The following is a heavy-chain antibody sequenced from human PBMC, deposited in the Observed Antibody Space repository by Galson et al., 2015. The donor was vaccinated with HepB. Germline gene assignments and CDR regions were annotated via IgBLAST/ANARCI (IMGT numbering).Heavy chain of an antibody. D-gene: IGHD4-11*01. CDR2: IYPGDSDT. Sequence: QSGAEVKKPGESLKISCKGSGYSFTSYWIGWVRQMPGKGLEWMGIIYPGDSDTRYSPSFQGQVTISADKSISTAYLQWSSLKASDTAMYYCARRVTVTPYYYYYMDVWGKGTTVTVSS. CDR1: GYSFTSYW. V-gene: IGHV5-51*01. CDR3: ARRVTVTPYYYYYMDV. J-gene: IGHJ6*03.